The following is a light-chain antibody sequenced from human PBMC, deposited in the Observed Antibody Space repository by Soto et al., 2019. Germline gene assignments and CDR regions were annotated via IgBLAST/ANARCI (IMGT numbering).Light chain of an antibody. J-gene: IGKJ4*01. Sequence: EIVLTQSPGTLSLSPGERATLSCRASQSVSSSFLAWYQQKPGQAPRLLIYGASSRATGIPDMFSGSGSGTDFTLTISRLEPEDFAVYYCQQYDSSPRTFGGGTKVEIK. CDR3: QQYDSSPRT. V-gene: IGKV3-20*01. CDR2: GAS. CDR1: QSVSSSF.